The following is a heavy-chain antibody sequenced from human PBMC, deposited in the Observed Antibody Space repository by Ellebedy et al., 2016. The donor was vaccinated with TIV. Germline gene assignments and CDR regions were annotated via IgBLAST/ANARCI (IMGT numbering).Heavy chain of an antibody. CDR3: ARDLLYYDSSGPEDC. CDR1: GGTFSSYA. Sequence: ASVKVSCKASGGTFSSYAISWVRQAPGQGLEWMGGIIPIFGTANYAQKFQGRVTITADKSTSTAYMELSSLRSEDTAVYYCARDLLYYDSSGPEDCWGQGTLVTVSS. V-gene: IGHV1-69*06. J-gene: IGHJ4*02. CDR2: IIPIFGTA. D-gene: IGHD3-22*01.